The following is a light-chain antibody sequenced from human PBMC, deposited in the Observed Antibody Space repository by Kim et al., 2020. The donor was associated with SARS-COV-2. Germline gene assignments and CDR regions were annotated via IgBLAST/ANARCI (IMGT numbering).Light chain of an antibody. CDR2: GKD. CDR3: ESRDSSGSVV. CDR1: SLRNYY. V-gene: IGLV3-19*01. J-gene: IGLJ2*01. Sequence: SSELPQDPAVSVALGQTVRITCQGDSLRNYYATWYQQKPGQAPLLVIYGKDNRPSGIPDRFSGSYSGNTASLTITGAQAEDEADFYCESRDSSGSVVFGGGTKLTVL.